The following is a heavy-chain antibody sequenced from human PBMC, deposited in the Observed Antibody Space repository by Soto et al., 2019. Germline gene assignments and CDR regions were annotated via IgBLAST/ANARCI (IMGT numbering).Heavy chain of an antibody. J-gene: IGHJ4*02. CDR3: AIGASAVAASLDY. V-gene: IGHV3-33*03. CDR1: GFTFSSYG. CDR2: IWYDGSNK. D-gene: IGHD6-19*01. Sequence: QVQLVESGGGVVQPGRSLRLSCAASGFTFSSYGMHWVRQAPGKGLEWVAFIWYDGSNKYYTDSVKGRFTISRDNSKNTVFLQISSLSAEETAVYYCAIGASAVAASLDYWAQGTLVSVSS.